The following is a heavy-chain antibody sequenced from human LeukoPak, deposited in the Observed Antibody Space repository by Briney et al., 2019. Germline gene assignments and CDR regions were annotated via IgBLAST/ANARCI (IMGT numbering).Heavy chain of an antibody. V-gene: IGHV4-61*02. CDR1: GGSISSSSYY. CDR2: IYTSGST. CDR3: ARGLSGYDSYYYYYYMDV. D-gene: IGHD5-12*01. Sequence: SETLSLTCTVSGGSISSSSYYWSWIRQPAGKGLEWIGRIYTSGSTNYNPSLKSRVTISVDTSKNQFSLKLSSVTAADTALYYCARGLSGYDSYYYYYYMDVWGKGTTVTVSS. J-gene: IGHJ6*03.